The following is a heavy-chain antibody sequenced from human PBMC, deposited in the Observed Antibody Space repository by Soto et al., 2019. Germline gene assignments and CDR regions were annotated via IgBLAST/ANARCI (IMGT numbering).Heavy chain of an antibody. D-gene: IGHD1-7*01. J-gene: IGHJ5*02. V-gene: IGHV4-38-2*01. CDR3: ARQLELRGGWFDP. Sequence: PSETLSLTCAVSGYSISSGYSWGWIRQPPGKGLEWIGTIYHSGSTYYNPSLKSRITISVDTSRNHFSLKLSSVTAADTAVYYCARQLELRGGWFDPWGQGTLVTVSS. CDR1: GYSISSGYS. CDR2: IYHSGST.